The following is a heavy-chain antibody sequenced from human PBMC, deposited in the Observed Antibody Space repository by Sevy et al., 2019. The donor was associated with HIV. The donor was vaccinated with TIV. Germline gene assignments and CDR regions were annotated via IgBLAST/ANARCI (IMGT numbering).Heavy chain of an antibody. CDR3: ARVFVQDTAMVRDYFDY. J-gene: IGHJ4*02. D-gene: IGHD5-18*01. CDR1: GYTFTSYG. CDR2: ISAYSGNT. V-gene: IGHV1-18*04. Sequence: ASVKVSCKASGYTFTSYGISWVRQAPGQGLEWMGWISAYSGNTNYAQKLQGRVTMTTDTSTSTAYMELRSLRSDDTAVYYCARVFVQDTAMVRDYFDYWGQGTLVTVSS.